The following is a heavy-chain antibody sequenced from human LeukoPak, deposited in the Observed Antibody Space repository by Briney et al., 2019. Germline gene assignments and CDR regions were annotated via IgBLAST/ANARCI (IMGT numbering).Heavy chain of an antibody. D-gene: IGHD3-10*01. CDR1: GYTFTSYG. V-gene: IGHV1-18*01. Sequence: GASVKVSCKASGYTFTSYGISWVRQAPGQGPEWMGWISAYNGNTNYAQKLQGRVTMATDTSTSTAYMELRSLRSDDTAVYYCARDSVRTMVRGVIIPPPVYYYYYGMDVWGQGTTVTVSS. CDR3: ARDSVRTMVRGVIIPPPVYYYYYGMDV. CDR2: ISAYNGNT. J-gene: IGHJ6*02.